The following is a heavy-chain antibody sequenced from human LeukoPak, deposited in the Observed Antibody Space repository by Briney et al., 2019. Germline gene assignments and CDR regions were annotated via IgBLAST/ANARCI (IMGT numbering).Heavy chain of an antibody. CDR3: ARGASGSYSRYYYYYMDV. V-gene: IGHV4-4*02. D-gene: IGHD1-26*01. J-gene: IGHJ6*03. CDR1: GGSISSSNW. Sequence: SGTLSLTCAVSGGSISSSNWWSWVRQPPGKGLEWIGEIYHSGSTNYNPSLKSRVTISVDKSKNQFSLKLSSVTAADTAVYYCARGASGSYSRYYYYYMDVWGKGTTVTVSS. CDR2: IYHSGST.